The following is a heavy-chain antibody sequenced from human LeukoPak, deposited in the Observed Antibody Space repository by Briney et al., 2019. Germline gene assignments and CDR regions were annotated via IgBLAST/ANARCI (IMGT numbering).Heavy chain of an antibody. CDR3: ASVHGYYDSSGYYHSFDY. Sequence: GASVKVSCKASGYTFTGYYMHWGRQAPGQGLEWMRGINPTSGVKNYAQKLQGSVTMTRDTTIRKADMELRRLRSDDTAVYYCASVHGYYDSSGYYHSFDYWGQGTLVTVSS. V-gene: IGHV1-2*02. CDR2: INPTSGVK. D-gene: IGHD3-22*01. CDR1: GYTFTGYY. J-gene: IGHJ4*02.